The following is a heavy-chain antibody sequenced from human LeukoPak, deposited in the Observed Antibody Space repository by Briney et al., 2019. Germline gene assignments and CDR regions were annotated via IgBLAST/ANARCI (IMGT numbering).Heavy chain of an antibody. V-gene: IGHV4-39*01. J-gene: IGHJ6*02. Sequence: SETLSLTCTLSGGSISSRSYYWGWIRQPPGKGLEWIGCIYYNGNTNHSPSLKSRVTISVATSKNQFSLNLGFVTAADTAVYYCARLLCSSTSCYHYSYYGLDVWGQGTTVTVSS. CDR3: ARLLCSSTSCYHYSYYGLDV. CDR1: GGSISSRSYY. CDR2: IYYNGNT. D-gene: IGHD2-2*01.